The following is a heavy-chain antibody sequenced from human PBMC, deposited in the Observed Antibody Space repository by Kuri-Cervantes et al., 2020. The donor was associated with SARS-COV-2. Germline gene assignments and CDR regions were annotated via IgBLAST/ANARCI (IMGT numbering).Heavy chain of an antibody. V-gene: IGHV3-21*01. Sequence: GESLKISCAASGFTFSSYAMSWVRQAPGRGLEWVSSISSSSSYIYYADSVKGRFTISRDNAKNSLYLQMNSLRAEDTAVYYCARGEIVAHDYWGQGTLVTVSS. CDR3: ARGEIVAHDY. D-gene: IGHD5-12*01. J-gene: IGHJ4*02. CDR1: GFTFSSYA. CDR2: ISSSSSYI.